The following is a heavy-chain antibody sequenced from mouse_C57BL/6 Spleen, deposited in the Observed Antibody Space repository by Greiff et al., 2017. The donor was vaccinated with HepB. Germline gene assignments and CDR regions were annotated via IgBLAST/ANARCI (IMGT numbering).Heavy chain of an antibody. J-gene: IGHJ4*01. CDR2: IHPNSGST. D-gene: IGHD2-9*01. CDR3: ARSSYGYDGDYYAMDY. Sequence: QVQLKQPGAELVKPGASVKLSCKASGYTFTSYWMHWVKQRPGQGLEWIGMIHPNSGSTNYNEKFKSKATLTVDKSSSTAYMQLSSLTSEDSAVYYCARSSYGYDGDYYAMDYWGQGTSVTVSS. CDR1: GYTFTSYW. V-gene: IGHV1-64*01.